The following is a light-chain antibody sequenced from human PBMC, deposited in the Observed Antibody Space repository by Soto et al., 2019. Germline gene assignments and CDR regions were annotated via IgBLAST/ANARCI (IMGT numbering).Light chain of an antibody. CDR3: QQYGSSPYT. V-gene: IGKV3-20*01. CDR1: QSVSSNY. Sequence: ENVLTQSPGTLSLSPGERVTLSCRASQSVSSNYLAWYQQKPGQAPRLLIYGASVRATGIPDRFSGSGSGTAFTLTISRLEPEDFAVYYWQQYGSSPYTFGQGTKLEIK. CDR2: GAS. J-gene: IGKJ2*01.